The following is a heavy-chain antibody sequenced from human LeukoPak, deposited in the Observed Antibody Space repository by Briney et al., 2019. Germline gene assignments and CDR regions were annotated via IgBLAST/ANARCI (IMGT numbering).Heavy chain of an antibody. V-gene: IGHV4-39*07. J-gene: IGHJ4*02. CDR3: AITTGYSSSCSFDY. CDR1: GGSISSSSYY. CDR2: IYYSGST. D-gene: IGHD6-13*01. Sequence: SETLSLTCTVSGGSISSSSYYWGWIRQPPGKGLEWIGSIYYSGSTYYNPSLKSRVTISVDTSKNQFSLKLSSVTAADTAVYYCAITTGYSSSCSFDYWGQGTLVTVSS.